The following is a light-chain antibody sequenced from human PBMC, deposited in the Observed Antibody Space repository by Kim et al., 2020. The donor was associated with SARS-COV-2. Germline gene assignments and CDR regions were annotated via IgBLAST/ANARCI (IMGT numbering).Light chain of an antibody. Sequence: SVARGQRVRITGGGNNIGSKNVHWYQQKPGQASVLVIYRDSNRPSGIPERFSCSNSGNTATLTISRAQAGDEADYYCQVWDSSTGVFGGGTQLTVL. J-gene: IGLJ3*02. CDR2: RDS. CDR3: QVWDSSTGV. V-gene: IGLV3-9*01. CDR1: NIGSKN.